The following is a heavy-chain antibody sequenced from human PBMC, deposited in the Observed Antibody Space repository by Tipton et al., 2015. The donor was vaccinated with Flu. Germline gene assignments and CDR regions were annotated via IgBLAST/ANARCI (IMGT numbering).Heavy chain of an antibody. CDR3: ARGRGYSYGYYPS. V-gene: IGHV4-38-2*02. J-gene: IGHJ4*02. CDR2: IYHTGST. CDR1: GYSISSGYY. D-gene: IGHD5-18*01. Sequence: TLSLTCIVSGYSISSGYYWGWIRQPPGKGLEWIGSIYHTGSTYYNPSLKSRVTISVDTSKNQFSLKLSSVTAADTAVYYCARGRGYSYGYYPSWGQGTLVTVSS.